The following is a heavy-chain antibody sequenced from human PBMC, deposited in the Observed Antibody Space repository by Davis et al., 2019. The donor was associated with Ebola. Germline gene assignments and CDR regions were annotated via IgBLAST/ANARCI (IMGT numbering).Heavy chain of an antibody. CDR3: ARDPGQYCSSTSCYDWFDP. CDR2: IWYDGSNK. CDR1: GFTSSSYG. Sequence: GESLKISCAASGFTSSSYGMHWVRQAPGKGLEWVAVIWYDGSNKYYADSVKGRFTISRDNSKNTLYLQMNSLRAEDTAVYYCARDPGQYCSSTSCYDWFDPWGQGTLVTVSS. J-gene: IGHJ5*02. V-gene: IGHV3-33*01. D-gene: IGHD2-2*01.